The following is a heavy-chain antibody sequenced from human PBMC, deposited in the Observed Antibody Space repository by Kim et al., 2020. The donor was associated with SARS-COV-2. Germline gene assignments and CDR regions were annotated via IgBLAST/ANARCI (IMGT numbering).Heavy chain of an antibody. V-gene: IGHV4-39*01. CDR1: AGSITTSTYY. Sequence: SETLSLTCIVSAGSITTSTYYWDWIRQPPGEGLEWIATISYSGSTYYNPSLKSRGTVSLDTSKNQFSLKLNSVTAADTAAYYCASRRRWGSFDYGMDVWG. D-gene: IGHD6-13*01. CDR3: ASRRRWGSFDYGMDV. J-gene: IGHJ6*01. CDR2: ISYSGST.